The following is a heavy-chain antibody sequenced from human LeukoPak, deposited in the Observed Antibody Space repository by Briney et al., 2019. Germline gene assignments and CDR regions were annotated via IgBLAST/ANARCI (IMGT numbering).Heavy chain of an antibody. D-gene: IGHD6-6*01. Sequence: QTGGSLRLSCEASGFTFSSYGMHWVRQAPGKGLEWVAVIWYDGSKKYYGDSVKGRFTISRDNSKNTLYLRMNSLRGEDTAIYYCARDLAARHFDYWGQGTLVTVSS. J-gene: IGHJ4*02. CDR1: GFTFSSYG. V-gene: IGHV3-33*01. CDR2: IWYDGSKK. CDR3: ARDLAARHFDY.